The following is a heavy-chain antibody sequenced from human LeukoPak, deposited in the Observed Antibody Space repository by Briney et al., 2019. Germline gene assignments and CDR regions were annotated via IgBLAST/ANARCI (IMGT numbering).Heavy chain of an antibody. CDR1: GFTFSNAW. J-gene: IGHJ4*02. V-gene: IGHV3-15*01. CDR3: TTDPWGPQLAFDY. D-gene: IGHD2-15*01. Sequence: GGSLRLSCAASGFTFSNAWMSWVRQAPGKGLEWVGRIKSKTDGGTTDYAAPVKGRFTISRDDSKNTLYLQMNSLKTEDTAVYYCTTDPWGPQLAFDYWGQGTLVTVSS. CDR2: IKSKTDGGTT.